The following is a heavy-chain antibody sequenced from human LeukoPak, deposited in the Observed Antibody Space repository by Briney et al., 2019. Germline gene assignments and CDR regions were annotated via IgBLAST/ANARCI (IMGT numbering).Heavy chain of an antibody. CDR1: GFTFSSYA. CDR2: ISYDGSNK. D-gene: IGHD3-10*01. J-gene: IGHJ6*02. V-gene: IGHV3-30*04. Sequence: GGSLRLSCAASGFTFSSYAMHWVRQAPGKGLEWVAVISYDGSNKYYADSVKGRFTISRDNSKNTLYLQMNSLRAEDTAVYYCARDGEAYTYYYGSGSYNGMDVWGQGTTVTVSS. CDR3: ARDGEAYTYYYGSGSYNGMDV.